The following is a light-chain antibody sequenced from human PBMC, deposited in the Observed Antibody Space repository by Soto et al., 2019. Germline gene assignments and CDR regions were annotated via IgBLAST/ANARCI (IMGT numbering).Light chain of an antibody. CDR3: QQANSFPIT. J-gene: IGKJ5*01. CDR1: RGSSSW. CDR2: AAS. Sequence: DIQMTQSPSSGSASVGDRVTITCRASRGSSSWLAWYQQKPGKAPKLLIYAASSLQSGVPSRCSGSGSGTDFPLTISSLQPEDFATYYCQQANSFPITFGQGTRLEIK. V-gene: IGKV1-12*01.